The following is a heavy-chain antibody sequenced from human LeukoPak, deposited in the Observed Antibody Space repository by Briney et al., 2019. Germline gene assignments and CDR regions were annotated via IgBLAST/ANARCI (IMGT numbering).Heavy chain of an antibody. D-gene: IGHD3-22*01. CDR3: VRETTTEYYDSSGYYRQTEVFDA. V-gene: IGHV4-61*08. J-gene: IGHJ3*01. Sequence: PSETLSLTCSASGDSVRSDAYYWGWIRQPPGKGLEWIGFVYYSGRTNYNASLKSRVTMSVDTSKNQFSLMLRSVTVADTAVYYCVRETTTEYYDSSGYYRQTEVFDAWGQGTMVTVSS. CDR2: VYYSGRT. CDR1: GDSVRSDAYY.